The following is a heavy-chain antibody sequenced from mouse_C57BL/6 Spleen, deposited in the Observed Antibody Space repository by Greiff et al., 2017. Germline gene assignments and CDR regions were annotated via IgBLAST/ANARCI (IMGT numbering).Heavy chain of an antibody. CDR1: GYTFTSYW. CDR2: IHPNSGST. D-gene: IGHD2-4*01. V-gene: IGHV1-64*01. J-gene: IGHJ2*01. CDR3: ADIYYDYGYFDY. Sequence: VQLQQPGAELVKPGASVKLSCKASGYTFTSYWMHWVKQRPGQGLEWIGMIHPNSGSTNYNEKFKSKATLTVDKSSSTAYMQLSSLTSEDSAVYYCADIYYDYGYFDYWGQGTTLTVSS.